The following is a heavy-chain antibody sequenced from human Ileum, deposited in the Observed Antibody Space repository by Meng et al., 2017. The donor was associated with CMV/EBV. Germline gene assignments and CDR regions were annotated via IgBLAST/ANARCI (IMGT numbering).Heavy chain of an antibody. V-gene: IGHV1-69*05. Sequence: SGGSFNIYAFTWVRQAPGQGLEWMGGVIPVFGTAHYAQKFQGRVTITTDESTSTAYMELTSLRSEDTAIYYCAKDHSNTWYGWGWFDPRGQGTLVTVSS. CDR3: AKDHSNTWYGWGWFDP. D-gene: IGHD6-13*01. CDR1: GGSFNIYA. CDR2: VIPVFGTA. J-gene: IGHJ5*02.